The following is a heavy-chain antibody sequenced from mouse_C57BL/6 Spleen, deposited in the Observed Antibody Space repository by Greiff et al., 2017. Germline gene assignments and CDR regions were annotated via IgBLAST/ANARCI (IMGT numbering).Heavy chain of an antibody. CDR2: FYPGSGSI. V-gene: IGHV1-62-2*01. CDR1: GYTFTEYT. J-gene: IGHJ3*01. CDR3: TRHEGEGDPFAY. Sequence: VQLQQSGAELVKPGASVKLSCKASGYTFTEYTIHWVKQRSGQGLEWIGWFYPGSGSIKYNEKFKDKATLTADKSSSPVFMELSRLTSEVSAVYFCTRHEGEGDPFAYWGQGTLVTVSA. D-gene: IGHD3-3*01.